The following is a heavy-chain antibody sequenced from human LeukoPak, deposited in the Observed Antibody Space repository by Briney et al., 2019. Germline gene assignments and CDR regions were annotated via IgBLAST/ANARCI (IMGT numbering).Heavy chain of an antibody. V-gene: IGHV3-48*04. J-gene: IGHJ4*02. CDR3: ARVQFDY. CDR1: GFTFSSHS. CDR2: ISSTSSTI. Sequence: GGSLRLSCAASGFTFSSHSMIWVRQAPGKGLEWVSYISSTSSTIYYADSVKGRFTISRDNAKNSLFLQMNSLRAEDTAVYYCARVQFDYWGQGILVSVSS.